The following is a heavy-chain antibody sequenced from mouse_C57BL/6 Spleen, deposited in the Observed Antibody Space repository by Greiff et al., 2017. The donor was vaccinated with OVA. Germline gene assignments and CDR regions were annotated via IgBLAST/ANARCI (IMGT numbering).Heavy chain of an antibody. CDR2: ILPGSGST. J-gene: IGHJ2*01. CDR1: GYTFTGYW. Sequence: VQLQQSGAELMKPGASVKLSCTASGYTFTGYWIEWVKQRPGHGLEWIVEILPGSGSTNYTEKFKGKATFTADTSSNTAYMQLSSLTTEDSAIYYCARRDYGSSYNFDYWGQGTTLTVSS. CDR3: ARRDYGSSYNFDY. V-gene: IGHV1-9*01. D-gene: IGHD1-1*01.